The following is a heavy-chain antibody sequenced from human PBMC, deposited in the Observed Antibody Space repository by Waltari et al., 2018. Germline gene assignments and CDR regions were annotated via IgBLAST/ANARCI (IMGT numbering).Heavy chain of an antibody. Sequence: QLQLQESGPGLVKPSETLSLTCTVSGGSISSSSYYWGWIRQPPGKGLEWIGSIYYSASTYYNPSRKSRGTISVDTSKNQFSLKLSSVTAADTAVYYCARQGIVGASGYYFDYWGQGTLVTVSS. D-gene: IGHD1-26*01. CDR3: ARQGIVGASGYYFDY. J-gene: IGHJ4*02. V-gene: IGHV4-39*07. CDR2: IYYSAST. CDR1: GGSISSSSYY.